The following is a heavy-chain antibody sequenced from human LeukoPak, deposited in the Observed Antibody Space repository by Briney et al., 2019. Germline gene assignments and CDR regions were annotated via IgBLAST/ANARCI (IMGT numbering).Heavy chain of an antibody. V-gene: IGHV1-3*01. Sequence: ASVKVSCKASGYTFTSYGISWVRQAPGQRLEWMGWINAGNGNTKYSQKFQGRVTITRDTSASTAYMELSSLRSEDTAVYYCARDRVVMVAATGTFDIWGQGTMVTVSS. D-gene: IGHD2-15*01. J-gene: IGHJ3*02. CDR1: GYTFTSYG. CDR3: ARDRVVMVAATGTFDI. CDR2: INAGNGNT.